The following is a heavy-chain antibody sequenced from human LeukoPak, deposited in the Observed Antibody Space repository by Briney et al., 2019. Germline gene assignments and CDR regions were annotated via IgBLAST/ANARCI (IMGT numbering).Heavy chain of an antibody. V-gene: IGHV1-18*01. J-gene: IGHJ6*02. CDR1: GYTFTSYG. CDR3: ARVQYDYYGSGSYYNPEYYYYGMDV. Sequence: ASVKVSCKASGYTFTSYGISWVRQAPGQGLEWMGWISAYNGNTNYAQKFQVRVTMTTDTSTSTAYTELRSLRSDDTAVYYCARVQYDYYGSGSYYNPEYYYYGMDVWGLGTTVTVSS. CDR2: ISAYNGNT. D-gene: IGHD3-10*01.